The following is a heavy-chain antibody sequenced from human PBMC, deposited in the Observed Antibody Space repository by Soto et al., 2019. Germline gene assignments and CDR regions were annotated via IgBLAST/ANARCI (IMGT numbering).Heavy chain of an antibody. Sequence: QITLKESGPTLVKPTQTLTLTCTFSGFSLSTSGVGVGWIRQPPGKALEWLALIYWDDDKRYSPSLKSRLTITKDTSKNQVVLTMTNMDPVDTATYYCAHRLVSGGSGWYRGGFDYWGQGTLVTVSS. D-gene: IGHD6-19*01. J-gene: IGHJ4*02. CDR1: GFSLSTSGVG. CDR3: AHRLVSGGSGWYRGGFDY. V-gene: IGHV2-5*02. CDR2: IYWDDDK.